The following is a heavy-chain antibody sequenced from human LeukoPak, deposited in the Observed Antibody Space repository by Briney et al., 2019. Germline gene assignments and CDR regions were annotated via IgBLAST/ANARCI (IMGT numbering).Heavy chain of an antibody. J-gene: IGHJ5*02. CDR1: GGSISSYY. D-gene: IGHD6-13*01. V-gene: IGHV4-59*08. CDR2: NYYSGST. Sequence: SETLSLTCTVSGGSISSYYWSWIRQPPGKGLEWIGYNYYSGSTNYNPSLKSRVTISVDTSKNQFSLKLSSVTAADTAVYYCARCVHWKMAAAGWFDPWGQGTLVTVSS. CDR3: ARCVHWKMAAAGWFDP.